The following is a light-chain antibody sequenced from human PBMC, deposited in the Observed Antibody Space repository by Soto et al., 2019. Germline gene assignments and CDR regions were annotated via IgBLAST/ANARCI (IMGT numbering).Light chain of an antibody. Sequence: LWPPSQGTLSWCPGERCPLSGRASQSVSGSFLAWYQQNPGQAPRLLLYGASIRATGLQDRFSGSGSGTDFTLTISRLEPAHFAVYYRQYYGSSPTFGQGTTGDIK. CDR3: QYYGSSPT. CDR1: QSVSGSF. CDR2: GAS. J-gene: IGKJ1*01. V-gene: IGKV3-20*01.